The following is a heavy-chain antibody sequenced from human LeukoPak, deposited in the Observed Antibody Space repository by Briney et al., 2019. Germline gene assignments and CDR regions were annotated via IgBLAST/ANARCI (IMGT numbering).Heavy chain of an antibody. J-gene: IGHJ4*02. CDR2: ISGSGGST. CDR1: GFTFSRYA. Sequence: PGGSLRLSCAASGFTFSRYAMSWVRQAPGKGLEWVSAISGSGGSTYYADSVKGRFTISRDNSKNTLYLQMNSLRAEDTAVYYCARDPPKYCSGGSCYPFDYWGQGTLVTVSS. D-gene: IGHD2-15*01. CDR3: ARDPPKYCSGGSCYPFDY. V-gene: IGHV3-23*01.